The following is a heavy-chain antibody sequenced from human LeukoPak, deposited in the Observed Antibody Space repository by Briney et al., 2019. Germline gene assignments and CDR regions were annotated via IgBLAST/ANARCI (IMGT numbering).Heavy chain of an antibody. CDR2: INHSGST. CDR1: GGSFSGYY. V-gene: IGHV4-34*01. CDR3: ARAFDEYYDSSGYYY. Sequence: SETLSLTCAVYGGSFSGYYLSWIRQPPGKGLEWIGEINHSGSTNYNPSLKSRVTISVDTSKNQFSLKLSSVTAADTGVYYCARAFDEYYDSSGYYYWGQGTLVIVSS. J-gene: IGHJ4*02. D-gene: IGHD3-22*01.